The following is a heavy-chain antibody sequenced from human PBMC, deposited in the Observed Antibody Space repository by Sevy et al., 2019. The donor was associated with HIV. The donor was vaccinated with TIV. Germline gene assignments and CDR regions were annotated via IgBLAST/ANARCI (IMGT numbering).Heavy chain of an antibody. Sequence: SETLSLTCAVSGYSISSSNWWGWIRQPPGKGLEWIGYIYYSGRTYHNPSLKSRVSMSVDTSKNQFSLKLSSVTAVDTAVYYCARNRVRSSGRRLDAFDIWGQGTMVTVSS. D-gene: IGHD3-22*01. J-gene: IGHJ3*02. V-gene: IGHV4-28*01. CDR1: GYSISSSNW. CDR2: IYYSGRT. CDR3: ARNRVRSSGRRLDAFDI.